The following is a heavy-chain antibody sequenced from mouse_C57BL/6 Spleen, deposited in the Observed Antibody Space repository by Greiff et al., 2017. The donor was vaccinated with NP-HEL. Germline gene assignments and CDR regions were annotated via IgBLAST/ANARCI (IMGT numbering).Heavy chain of an antibody. CDR3: AKNYGSSWAWFAY. V-gene: IGHV5-17*01. D-gene: IGHD1-1*01. Sequence: EVKLQESGGGLVKPGGSLKLSCAASGFTFSDYGMHWVRQAPEKGLEWVAYISSGSSTIYYADTVKGRFTISRDNAKNTLFLQMTSLRSEDTAMYYCAKNYGSSWAWFAYWGQGALVTVSA. J-gene: IGHJ3*01. CDR2: ISSGSSTI. CDR1: GFTFSDYG.